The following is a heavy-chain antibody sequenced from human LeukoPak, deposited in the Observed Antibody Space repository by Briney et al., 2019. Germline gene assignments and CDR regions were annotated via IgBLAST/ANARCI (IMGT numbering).Heavy chain of an antibody. V-gene: IGHV3-21*01. D-gene: IGHD6-19*01. CDR3: ARAQGSYSSGWYGVDY. Sequence: GGSLRLSCAASGFTFSGYSMNWVRQAPGKGLEWVSSISSSSIYIYYADSVKGRFTISRDNAKNSLYLQMNSLRAEDTAVYYCARAQGSYSSGWYGVDYWGQGTLVTVSS. CDR1: GFTFSGYS. CDR2: ISSSSIYI. J-gene: IGHJ4*02.